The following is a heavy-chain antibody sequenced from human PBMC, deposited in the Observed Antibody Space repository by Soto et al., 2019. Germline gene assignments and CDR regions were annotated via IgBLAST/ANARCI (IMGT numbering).Heavy chain of an antibody. J-gene: IGHJ4*02. CDR2: IFYTGST. D-gene: IGHD5-12*01. CDR3: ARVKATLYRHYYFGY. Sequence: PSETLSLTCSVSGGTINSGDYFWSWIRQPPGKGLEWIGSIFYTGSTYYSPSLKSRASMSMDTSKNLFSPKLRSLTAADTAVYFCARVKATLYRHYYFGYWGQGTPGTVAS. CDR1: GGTINSGDYF. V-gene: IGHV4-30-4*01.